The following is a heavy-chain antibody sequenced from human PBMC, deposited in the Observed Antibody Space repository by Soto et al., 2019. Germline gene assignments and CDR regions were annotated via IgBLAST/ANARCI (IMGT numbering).Heavy chain of an antibody. J-gene: IGHJ5*01. D-gene: IGHD1-7*01. V-gene: IGHV3-21*01. CDR2: ISSSGSFV. CDR3: AGDPPSGTTLDWFDS. CDR1: GFTFSSDS. Sequence: PGGSLRLSCAASGFTFSSDSMGWGRQAPGKGLEWVASISSSGSFVNYADSVKGRFTIARDNAKNSLYLQMRSLKDEDTAVYYCAGDPPSGTTLDWFDSWGQGTLVTVS.